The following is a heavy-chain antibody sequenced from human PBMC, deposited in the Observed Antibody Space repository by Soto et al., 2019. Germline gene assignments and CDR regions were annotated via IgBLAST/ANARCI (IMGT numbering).Heavy chain of an antibody. J-gene: IGHJ4*02. CDR3: AKTQNFTGYYTGFDS. CDR1: GFSFAGYA. Sequence: VGSLRLSCIVSGFSFAGYALAWVRQAPGKGLEWVAAVSGGGGSTYYADSVKGRFSVSRDKSGNMIYLQMNSLTAGDTAVYYCAKTQNFTGYYTGFDSWGQGTRLTVSS. V-gene: IGHV3-23*01. D-gene: IGHD3-9*01. CDR2: VSGGGGST.